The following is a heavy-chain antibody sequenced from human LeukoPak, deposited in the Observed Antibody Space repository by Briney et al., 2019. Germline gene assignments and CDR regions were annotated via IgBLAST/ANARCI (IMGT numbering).Heavy chain of an antibody. D-gene: IGHD4-11*01. CDR2: ISSSSSYI. J-gene: IGHJ4*02. Sequence: GGSLRLSCVASGFTFSSYSMNWVRQAPGKGLEWVSSISSSSSYIYYADSVKGRFTISRDNAKNSLYLQMNSLRAEDTAIYYCARHDYSSSTFDCWGLGTLVTVSS. CDR3: ARHDYSSSTFDC. CDR1: GFTFSSYS. V-gene: IGHV3-21*01.